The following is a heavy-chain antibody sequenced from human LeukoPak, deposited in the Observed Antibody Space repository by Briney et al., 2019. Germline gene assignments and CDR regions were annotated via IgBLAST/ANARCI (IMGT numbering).Heavy chain of an antibody. V-gene: IGHV3-48*04. CDR2: ISSSSSTI. CDR1: GFTFSSYS. D-gene: IGHD3-9*01. J-gene: IGHJ3*02. Sequence: PGGSLRLSCAASGFTFSSYSMNWVRQAPGKGLEWVSYISSSSSTIYYADSVKGRFTISRDNAKNSLYLQMNSLRAEDTAVYYCARGAPYYDILDAFDIWGQGTMVTVSS. CDR3: ARGAPYYDILDAFDI.